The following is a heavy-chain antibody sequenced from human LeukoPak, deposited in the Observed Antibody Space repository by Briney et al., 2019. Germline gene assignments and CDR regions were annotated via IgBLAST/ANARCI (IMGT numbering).Heavy chain of an antibody. CDR2: ISGSGGST. CDR1: GFTFSSYA. V-gene: IGHV3-23*01. Sequence: GGSLRLSCAASGFTFSSYAMSWVRQAPGKGLEWVSAISGSGGSTYYADSVKGRFTISRDNSKNTLYLQMNSLRAEDTAVYYCARDVFLGSSSWLGYFDYWGQGTLVTVSS. D-gene: IGHD6-6*01. CDR3: ARDVFLGSSSWLGYFDY. J-gene: IGHJ4*02.